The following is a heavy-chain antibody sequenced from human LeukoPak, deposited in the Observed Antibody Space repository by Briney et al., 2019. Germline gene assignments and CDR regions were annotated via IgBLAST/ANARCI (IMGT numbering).Heavy chain of an antibody. CDR3: ARDRGKLRYLDL. CDR1: GFAFNTQA. J-gene: IGHJ4*02. D-gene: IGHD3-9*01. Sequence: GRSLRLSCVASGFAFNTQAMHWVRQAPGKGLEWLAVMSLDGSSIYYADSVRGRFTISRDNSKNTLFLQMSSLRVEDTAVYYCARDRGKLRYLDLWGQGTLLTVFS. V-gene: IGHV3-30*15. CDR2: MSLDGSSI.